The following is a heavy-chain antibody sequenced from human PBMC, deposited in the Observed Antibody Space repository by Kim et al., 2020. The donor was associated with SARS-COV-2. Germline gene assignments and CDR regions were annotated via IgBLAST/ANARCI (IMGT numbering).Heavy chain of an antibody. J-gene: IGHJ6*02. D-gene: IGHD1-26*01. Sequence: KGRFTISRDNAKNSLYLQMNSLRAEDTAVYYCARGSVGATSDLYYYGMDVWGQGTTVTVSS. CDR3: ARGSVGATSDLYYYGMDV. V-gene: IGHV3-11*06.